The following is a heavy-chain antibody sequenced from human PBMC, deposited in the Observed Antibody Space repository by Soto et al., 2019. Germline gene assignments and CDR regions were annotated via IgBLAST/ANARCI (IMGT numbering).Heavy chain of an antibody. Sequence: QGQLQQSGPGLVKPSQTLSLTCAISGDSVSSDITSWNWIRQSPSRGLEWLGRTYYRPKWYHDYAASEKSRITINPDTSKNQFSLELNSMTPEDTAVYYCARGNALDVWGQGTVVTVSS. D-gene: IGHD3-10*01. CDR1: GDSVSSDITS. CDR3: ARGNALDV. J-gene: IGHJ3*01. CDR2: TYYRPKWYH. V-gene: IGHV6-1*01.